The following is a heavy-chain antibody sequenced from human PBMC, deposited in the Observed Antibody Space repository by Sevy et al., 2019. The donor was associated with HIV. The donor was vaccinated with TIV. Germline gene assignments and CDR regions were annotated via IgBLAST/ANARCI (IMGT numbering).Heavy chain of an antibody. J-gene: IGHJ6*02. D-gene: IGHD1-26*01. CDR3: ANAYSGSYSHSYLYALDV. Sequence: GGSLRLSCIGSGFSFSYYGIHWVRQAPGKGLDWVALISHDGINEYYADSVKGQFTIPRDNSKNTVYLEMNSLRNEDTAIYFCANAYSGSYSHSYLYALDVWGQGTTVTVSS. CDR2: ISHDGINE. V-gene: IGHV3-30*18. CDR1: GFSFSYYG.